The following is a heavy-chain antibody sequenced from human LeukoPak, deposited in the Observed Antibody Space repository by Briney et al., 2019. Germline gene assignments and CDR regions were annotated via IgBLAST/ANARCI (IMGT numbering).Heavy chain of an antibody. CDR1: GYTFTAYY. CDR3: ARDAWLVGTTNLYYFDY. Sequence: ASVKVSCKASGYTFTAYYMHWVRQAPGQGLEWMGWINPNSGDTNYAQKFQGRVTMTRDPSISTAYMALTRLRSDDTAVYYCARDAWLVGTTNLYYFDYWGQGTLVTVSS. D-gene: IGHD1-26*01. J-gene: IGHJ4*02. V-gene: IGHV1-2*02. CDR2: INPNSGDT.